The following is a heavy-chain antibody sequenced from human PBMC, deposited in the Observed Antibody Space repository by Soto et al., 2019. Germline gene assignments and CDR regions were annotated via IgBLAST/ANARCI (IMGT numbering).Heavy chain of an antibody. J-gene: IGHJ4*02. D-gene: IGHD5-18*01. Sequence: QVQLQQWGAGLLKPSETLSLTCAVYGGSFSGYYWSWIRQPPGKGLEWIGEINHSGSTNYNPSLKSRVTISVDTSKNQFALKLSSVTAADTAVYYCARERGYSWGSGYFDYWGQGTLVTVSS. V-gene: IGHV4-34*01. CDR1: GGSFSGYY. CDR2: INHSGST. CDR3: ARERGYSWGSGYFDY.